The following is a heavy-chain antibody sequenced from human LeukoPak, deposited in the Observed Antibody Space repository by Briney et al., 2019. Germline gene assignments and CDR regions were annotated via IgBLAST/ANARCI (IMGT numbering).Heavy chain of an antibody. CDR3: ASRGKYSSSSDYYSYYMAV. CDR2: IIPIFGTA. Sequence: SVKVSCKASGGTFSSYAISWVRQAPGQGLEWMGGIIPIFGTANYAQKFQGRVTITTDESTSTAYMELSSLRSEDTAVYYCASRGKYSSSSDYYSYYMAVWGKGPTVTVS. D-gene: IGHD6-6*01. CDR1: GGTFSSYA. V-gene: IGHV1-69*05. J-gene: IGHJ6*03.